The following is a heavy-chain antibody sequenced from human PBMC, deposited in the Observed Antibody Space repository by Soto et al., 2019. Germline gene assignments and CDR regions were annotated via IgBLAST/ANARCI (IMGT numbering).Heavy chain of an antibody. J-gene: IGHJ6*02. V-gene: IGHV1-18*01. CDR2: ISAYNGNT. Sequence: ASVKVSCKASGYTFTSYGISWVRQAPGQGLEWMGWISAYNGNTNYAQKLQGRVTMTTDTSTSTAYMELRSLRSDDTAVYYCAREGEYCTNGVCADFYYYGMDVWGQGTMVTISS. CDR3: AREGEYCTNGVCADFYYYGMDV. CDR1: GYTFTSYG. D-gene: IGHD2-8*01.